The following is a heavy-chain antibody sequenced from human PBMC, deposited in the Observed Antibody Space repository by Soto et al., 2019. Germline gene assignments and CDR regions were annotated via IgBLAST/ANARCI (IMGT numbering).Heavy chain of an antibody. CDR1: GYTFTSYG. Sequence: GASVKVSCKASGYTFTSYGISWVRQAPGQGLEWMGWISAYNGNTNYAQKLQGRVTMTTDTSTSTAYMELRSLRSDDTAVYYCARTVKWLLPDYFDYWGQGTLVTVSS. J-gene: IGHJ4*02. D-gene: IGHD3-22*01. CDR2: ISAYNGNT. CDR3: ARTVKWLLPDYFDY. V-gene: IGHV1-18*01.